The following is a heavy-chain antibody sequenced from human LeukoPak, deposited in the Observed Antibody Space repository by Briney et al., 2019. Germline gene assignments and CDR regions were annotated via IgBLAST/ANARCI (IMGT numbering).Heavy chain of an antibody. CDR3: ARHGIAVAPSV. J-gene: IGHJ4*02. V-gene: IGHV4-59*01. D-gene: IGHD6-19*01. Sequence: SETLSLTCTVSGGSISSYYWSWIRQPPGKGLEWIGYIYYSGSTNYNPSLKSRVTISVDTSKNQFSLKLSSVTAAGTAVYYCARHGIAVAPSVWGQGTLVTVSS. CDR1: GGSISSYY. CDR2: IYYSGST.